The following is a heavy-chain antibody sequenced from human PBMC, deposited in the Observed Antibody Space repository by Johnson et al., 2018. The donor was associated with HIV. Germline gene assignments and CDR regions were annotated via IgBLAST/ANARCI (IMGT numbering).Heavy chain of an antibody. Sequence: QVQLVESGGGVVQPGGSLRLSCAASGFTFSSYGMHWVRQAPGKGLEWVAVISYDGSNKYYADSVKGRFTISRDNSKNTLYLQMNSLRADDTAIYYCALTESRFLEWLFRAFDIWGQGTMVTVSS. CDR1: GFTFSSYG. D-gene: IGHD3-3*01. CDR2: ISYDGSNK. CDR3: ALTESRFLEWLFRAFDI. J-gene: IGHJ3*02. V-gene: IGHV3-30*03.